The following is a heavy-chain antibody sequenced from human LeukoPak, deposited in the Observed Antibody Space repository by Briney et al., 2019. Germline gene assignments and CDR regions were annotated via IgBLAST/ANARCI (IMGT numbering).Heavy chain of an antibody. CDR1: GFTVSSNY. D-gene: IGHD3-10*02. V-gene: IGHV3-53*01. CDR3: ARGSVRGVAPTGY. J-gene: IGHJ4*02. CDR2: IYSGGST. Sequence: GGSLRLSCAASGFTVSSNYMSWVRQAPGKGLEWVSVIYSGGSTYYADSVKGRFTISRDNSKNTLYLQMNSLRAEDTAVYYCARGSVRGVAPTGYWGQGTLVTVSS.